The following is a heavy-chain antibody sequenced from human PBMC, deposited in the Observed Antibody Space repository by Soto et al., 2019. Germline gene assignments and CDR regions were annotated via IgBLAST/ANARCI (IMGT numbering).Heavy chain of an antibody. CDR3: ARVKASGVNFDY. Sequence: PSETLSLTCTVSGGSISSTGYYWGWIRQPPGKGLEWIGSIYYSGSTSYNPSLQSRVTISVDKSKNQFSLKLSSVTAADTAVYYCARVKASGVNFDYWGQGALVTVSS. CDR1: GGSISSTGYY. CDR2: IYYSGST. D-gene: IGHD3-10*01. V-gene: IGHV4-39*07. J-gene: IGHJ4*02.